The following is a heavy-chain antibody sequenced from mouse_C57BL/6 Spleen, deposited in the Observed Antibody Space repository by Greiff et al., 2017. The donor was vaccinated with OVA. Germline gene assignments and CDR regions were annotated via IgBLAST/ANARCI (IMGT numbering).Heavy chain of an antibody. CDR3: ARGLRLREDY. J-gene: IGHJ2*01. CDR1: GYTFTSYW. V-gene: IGHV1-69*01. Sequence: VQLQQPGAELVMPGASVKLSCKASGYTFTSYWMHWVKQRPGQGLEWIGEIDPSDSYTNYNQKFKGKSTLTVDKSSSTAYMQLSSLTSEDSAVYYCARGLRLREDYWGQGTTLTVSS. D-gene: IGHD3-2*02. CDR2: IDPSDSYT.